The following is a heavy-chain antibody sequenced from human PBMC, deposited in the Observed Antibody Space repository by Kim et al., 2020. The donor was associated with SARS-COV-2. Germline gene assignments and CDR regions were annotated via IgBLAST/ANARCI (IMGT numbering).Heavy chain of an antibody. Sequence: GESLKISCKGSGYSFTNSWIAWVRQMPGKGLECMGIIYPGDSDTKYSPSFQGQVTISADKSISTAYLQWSSLKASDTAMYYCARLSGVRFFEDWGQGTLVTVSS. CDR3: ARLSGVRFFED. CDR1: GYSFTNSW. CDR2: IYPGDSDT. V-gene: IGHV5-51*01. D-gene: IGHD2-8*01. J-gene: IGHJ4*02.